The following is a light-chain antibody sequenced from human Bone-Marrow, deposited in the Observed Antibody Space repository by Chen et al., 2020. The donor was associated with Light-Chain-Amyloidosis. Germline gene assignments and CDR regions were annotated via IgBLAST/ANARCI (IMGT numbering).Light chain of an antibody. Sequence: SYELTQPPSVSVSPGQTARITCSGDDLPTKYAYWYQQKPGQAPVLVIHRDTERPSGISERFSGSSSGTPATLTISGGQAEDEADYHGQSADSSGTYEVIFGGGTKLTVL. J-gene: IGLJ2*01. V-gene: IGLV3-25*03. CDR2: RDT. CDR3: QSADSSGTYEVI. CDR1: DLPTKY.